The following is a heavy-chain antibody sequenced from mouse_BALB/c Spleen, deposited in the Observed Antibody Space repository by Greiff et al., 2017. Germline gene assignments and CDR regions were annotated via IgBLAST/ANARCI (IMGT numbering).Heavy chain of an antibody. Sequence: VKLMESGPGLVAPSQSLSITCTVSGFSLTSYGVSWVRQPPGKGLEWLGVIWGDGSTNYHSALLSRLSIRKDNSKSQVFLKLNSLQNDDTAMYYCARTNRYDAWFAYWGQGTLVTVSA. CDR2: IWGDGST. V-gene: IGHV2-3*01. J-gene: IGHJ3*01. D-gene: IGHD2-14*01. CDR3: ARTNRYDAWFAY. CDR1: GFSLTSYG.